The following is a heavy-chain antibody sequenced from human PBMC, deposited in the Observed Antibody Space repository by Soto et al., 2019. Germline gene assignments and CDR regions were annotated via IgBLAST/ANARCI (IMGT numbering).Heavy chain of an antibody. CDR2: IYYSGNT. CDR1: GGSVSSGNYY. J-gene: IGHJ5*02. Sequence: XETLSRTCTVSGGSVSSGNYYWSWIRQPPGKGLEWIGYIYYSGNTNYNPSLKSRVIISVDTSKNLFSLKLTYVTAADTAVYYCARIPVDTSMISWLDPWGQGTLVTAPQ. CDR3: ARIPVDTSMISWLDP. V-gene: IGHV4-61*01. D-gene: IGHD5-18*01.